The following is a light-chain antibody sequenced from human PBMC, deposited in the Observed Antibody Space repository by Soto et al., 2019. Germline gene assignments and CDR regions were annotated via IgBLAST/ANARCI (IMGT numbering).Light chain of an antibody. Sequence: DIKMTQSPSSLSASVGDRVTITCRASQYISNYLNWYQQKSGTAPKLLIHTASTLQSGFPSRFSGRGSGPDFTLTISSVQPDDFAIYFCQQSYSTPPTFGQGTTLEIK. J-gene: IGKJ2*01. CDR2: TAS. CDR3: QQSYSTPPT. V-gene: IGKV1-39*01. CDR1: QYISNY.